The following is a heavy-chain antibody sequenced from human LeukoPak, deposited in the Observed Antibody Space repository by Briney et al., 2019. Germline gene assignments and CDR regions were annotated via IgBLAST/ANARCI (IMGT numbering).Heavy chain of an antibody. J-gene: IGHJ5*02. V-gene: IGHV3-11*06. CDR2: ISTSGYT. D-gene: IGHD2-2*01. Sequence: GGSLRLSCAASGFTFSDYYMSWIRQAPGKGLEWVSYISTSGYTNYADSVKGRFAISRDNAKNSLYLQMNSLRAEDTAVYYCARAFRYCSSTSCYLDPWGQGTLVTVSS. CDR1: GFTFSDYY. CDR3: ARAFRYCSSTSCYLDP.